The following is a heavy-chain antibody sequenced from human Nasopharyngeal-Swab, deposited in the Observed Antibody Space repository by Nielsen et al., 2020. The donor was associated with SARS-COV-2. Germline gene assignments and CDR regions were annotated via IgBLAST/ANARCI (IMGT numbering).Heavy chain of an antibody. CDR3: ARDPVGYYDILTGYYKGDYNWFDP. D-gene: IGHD3-9*01. V-gene: IGHV3-48*02. J-gene: IGHJ5*02. CDR2: ISSSSTI. Sequence: WIRQPPGKGLEWVSYISSSSTIYYADSVKGRFTISRDNAKNSLYLQMNSLRDEDTAVYYCARDPVGYYDILTGYYKGDYNWFDPWGQGTLVTVSS.